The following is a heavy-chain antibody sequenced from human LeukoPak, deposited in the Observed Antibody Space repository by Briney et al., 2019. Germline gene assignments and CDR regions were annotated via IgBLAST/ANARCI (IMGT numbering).Heavy chain of an antibody. D-gene: IGHD5-18*01. V-gene: IGHV4-34*01. Sequence: PGGSLRLSCAASGFTFSDYYMSWIRQPPGKGLEWIGEINHSGSTNYNPSLESRVTISVDTSKNQFSLKLSSVTAADTAVYYCARGAMATGYWGQGTLVTVSS. CDR3: ARGAMATGY. CDR1: GFTFSDYY. J-gene: IGHJ4*02. CDR2: INHSGST.